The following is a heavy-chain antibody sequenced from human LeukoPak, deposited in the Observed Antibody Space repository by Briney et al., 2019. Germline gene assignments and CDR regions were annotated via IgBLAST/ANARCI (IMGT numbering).Heavy chain of an antibody. Sequence: GGSLRLSCAASGFTFSSYSMNWVRQAPGKGLEWVSYISSSSSTIYYADSVKGRFTISRDNAKISLHLQMNSLRDEDTAVYYCARRGFRSVGYWGQGTLVTVSS. CDR1: GFTFSSYS. V-gene: IGHV3-48*02. CDR2: ISSSSSTI. D-gene: IGHD1-26*01. J-gene: IGHJ4*02. CDR3: ARRGFRSVGY.